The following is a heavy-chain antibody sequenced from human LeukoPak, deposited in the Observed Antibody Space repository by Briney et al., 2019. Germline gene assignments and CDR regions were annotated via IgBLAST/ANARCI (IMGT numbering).Heavy chain of an antibody. CDR1: GFAFSSYW. Sequence: GGSLRLSCVASGFAFSSYWLHWVRQAPGEGLVWVAHINEGGTYATYAESVKDQFTVSRDNAKNTLFLQMNSLRVEDTALYYCGRINYEGDSWGQGTLVTVSS. V-gene: IGHV3-74*01. CDR3: GRINYEGDS. CDR2: INEGGTYA. J-gene: IGHJ4*02. D-gene: IGHD3-16*01.